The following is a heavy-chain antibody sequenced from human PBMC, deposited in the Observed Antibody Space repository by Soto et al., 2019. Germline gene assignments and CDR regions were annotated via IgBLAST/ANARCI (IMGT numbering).Heavy chain of an antibody. CDR1: GFSFSTFW. V-gene: IGHV3-7*03. CDR3: ARDTQTVGSDY. J-gene: IGHJ4*02. D-gene: IGHD1-26*01. CDR2: IKVDGSEK. Sequence: EVQLVESGGNLVQPGGSLRLSCAASGFSFSTFWMTWVRQAPGKGLEWVANIKVDGSEKYYVDSVKGRFTISRYNAKKSLYLQMDRLRVEDTALYYCARDTQTVGSDYWGQGTLVIVSS.